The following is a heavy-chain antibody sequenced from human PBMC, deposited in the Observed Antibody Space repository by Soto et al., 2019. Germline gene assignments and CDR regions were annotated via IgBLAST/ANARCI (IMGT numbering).Heavy chain of an antibody. CDR1: GYTFTTYP. V-gene: IGHV1-3*01. Sequence: GASVKVSCKASGYTFTTYPIHWVRQAPGQGLEWMGWINPGNGDRDYSQKFQGRVTITADESTSTAYMELSSLRSEDTAVYYCARGGGELIFMDVWGQGTTVTVSS. J-gene: IGHJ6*02. CDR3: ARGGGELIFMDV. D-gene: IGHD3-10*01. CDR2: INPGNGDR.